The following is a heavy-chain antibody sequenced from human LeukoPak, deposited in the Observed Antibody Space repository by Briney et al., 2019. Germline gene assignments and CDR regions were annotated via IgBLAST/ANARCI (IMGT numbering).Heavy chain of an antibody. Sequence: PGGSLRLSCAASGFTFSDYYMNWIRQAPGKGLEWVSYISSSGSTIYYADSVKGRFTISRDNAKNSLYLQMNSLRAEDTAVYYCARVVYSSSWYDWFDPWGQGTLVTVSS. D-gene: IGHD6-13*01. CDR3: ARVVYSSSWYDWFDP. CDR1: GFTFSDYY. CDR2: ISSSGSTI. V-gene: IGHV3-11*01. J-gene: IGHJ5*02.